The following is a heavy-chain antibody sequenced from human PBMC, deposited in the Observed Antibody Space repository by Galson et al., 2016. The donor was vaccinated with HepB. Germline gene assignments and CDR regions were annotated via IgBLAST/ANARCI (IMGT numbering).Heavy chain of an antibody. J-gene: IGHJ4*02. CDR1: GYTFTNYD. CDR2: VSPDSGKT. Sequence: SGYTFTNYDINWVRQASGQGLEWIGWVSPDSGKTGYAQKFQGRVMMTRDTSINTAYMEVGRLKSDDTAVYYCARGLGGYYDSGPVDYWGQGTLVTVSS. D-gene: IGHD3-22*01. CDR3: ARGLGGYYDSGPVDY. V-gene: IGHV1-8*01.